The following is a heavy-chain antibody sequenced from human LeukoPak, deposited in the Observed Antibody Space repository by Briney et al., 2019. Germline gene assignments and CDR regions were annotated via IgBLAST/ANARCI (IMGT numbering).Heavy chain of an antibody. V-gene: IGHV1-24*01. CDR3: ATVAVGYYYYYYGMDV. D-gene: IGHD6-19*01. CDR2: FDPEDGET. CDR1: GYTLTELS. Sequence: VSVKVSCKVSGYTLTELSMHWVRQAPGKGLEWMGGFDPEDGETIYAQKFQGRVTMTGDTSTDTAYMELSSLRSEDTAVYYCATVAVGYYYYYYGMDVWGQGTTVTVSS. J-gene: IGHJ6*02.